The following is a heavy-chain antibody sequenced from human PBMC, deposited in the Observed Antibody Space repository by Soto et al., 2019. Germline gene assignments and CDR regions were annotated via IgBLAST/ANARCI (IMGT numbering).Heavy chain of an antibody. CDR1: GFTFSSYS. D-gene: IGHD3-22*01. Sequence: EVQLVESGGGLVQPGGSLRLSCAASGFTFSSYSMNWVRQAPGKGLEWVSYISSSSSTIYYADSVKGRFTISRDNAKNSLYLQMNSLRDEDTAVYYCARGGYYYDSSGYYVDYWGQGTLVTVSS. CDR3: ARGGYYYDSSGYYVDY. CDR2: ISSSSSTI. V-gene: IGHV3-48*02. J-gene: IGHJ4*02.